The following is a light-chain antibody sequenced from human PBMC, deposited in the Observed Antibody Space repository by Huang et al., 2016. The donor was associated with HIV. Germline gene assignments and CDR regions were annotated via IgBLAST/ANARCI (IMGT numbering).Light chain of an antibody. Sequence: EIVLTQSPATLSVSPGDRAILSDRASQSVSSNLAWHQQKPGQAPRRLIYGAATRATAIPARFSGSGSGTEFTLTISSLQSEDFAVYYCQQYNNWPLTFGGGTKVEIK. CDR1: QSVSSN. V-gene: IGKV3-15*01. CDR3: QQYNNWPLT. J-gene: IGKJ4*01. CDR2: GAA.